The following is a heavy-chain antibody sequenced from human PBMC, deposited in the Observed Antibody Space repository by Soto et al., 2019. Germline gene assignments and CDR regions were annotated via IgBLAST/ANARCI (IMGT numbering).Heavy chain of an antibody. CDR2: INSDGSST. V-gene: IGHV3-74*01. CDR1: GFTFSSYW. J-gene: IGHJ4*02. D-gene: IGHD5-18*01. Sequence: EVQLVESGGGLVQPGGSLRLSCAASGFTFSSYWMHWVRQAPGKGLVWVSRINSDGSSTSYADSVKGRFTISRDNAKNTLYLQMNSLRAEDTAVYYCARDPRGYSYGSGWDYWGQGTLVTVSS. CDR3: ARDPRGYSYGSGWDY.